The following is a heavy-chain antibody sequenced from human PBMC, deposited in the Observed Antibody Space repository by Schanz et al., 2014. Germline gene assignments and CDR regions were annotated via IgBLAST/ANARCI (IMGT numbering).Heavy chain of an antibody. Sequence: QVQLQESGPGLVKPSETLSLTCTVSGGSISNYHWSWIRQPPGKGLEWIGNIYYSGSTNYNPSLKSRVTISVDASKNQFSLRLTSVTAAATALYCCSREGSRRPRMDVWGHGTTVTVSS. J-gene: IGHJ6*02. D-gene: IGHD3-10*01. V-gene: IGHV4-59*01. CDR2: IYYSGST. CDR1: GGSISNYH. CDR3: SREGSRRPRMDV.